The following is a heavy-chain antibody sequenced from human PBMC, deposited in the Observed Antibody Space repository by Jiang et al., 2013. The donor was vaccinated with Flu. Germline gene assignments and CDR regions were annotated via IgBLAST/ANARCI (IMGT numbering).Heavy chain of an antibody. CDR3: ARGARPTFQPTYYYDSSGYRPTYYFDY. V-gene: IGHV4-34*01. CDR2: INHSGST. J-gene: IGHJ4*02. D-gene: IGHD3-22*01. CDR1: GGSFSGYY. Sequence: LLKPSETLSLTCAVYGGSFSGYYWSWIRQPPGKGLEWIGEINHSGSTNYNPSLKSRVTISVDTSKNQFSLKLSSVTAADTAVYYCARGARPTFQPTYYYDSSGYRPTYYFDYWGQGTLVTVSS.